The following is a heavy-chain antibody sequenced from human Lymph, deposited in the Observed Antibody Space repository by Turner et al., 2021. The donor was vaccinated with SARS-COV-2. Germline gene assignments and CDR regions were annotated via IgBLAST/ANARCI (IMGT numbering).Heavy chain of an antibody. Sequence: EVQLVETGGGLIQPGGSLAFSCAASGIIVSRNYMNWVRQAPGKGLEWVSVIYSGGTTYYADSVKGRFTISRDNSKNTLYLQMNSLRVEDTAVYYCARDLGTYGMDVWGQGTTVTVSS. V-gene: IGHV3-53*02. J-gene: IGHJ6*02. D-gene: IGHD6-13*01. CDR3: ARDLGTYGMDV. CDR2: IYSGGTT. CDR1: GIIVSRNY.